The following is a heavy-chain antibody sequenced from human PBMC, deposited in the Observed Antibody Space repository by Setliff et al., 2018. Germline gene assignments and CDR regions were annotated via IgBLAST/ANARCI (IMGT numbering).Heavy chain of an antibody. CDR2: IYPGDSDT. J-gene: IGHJ5*02. CDR1: GYSFTSYW. V-gene: IGHV5-51*01. CDR3: ARQYYNFWSGYSPKKGWFDP. Sequence: GESLKISCKGSGYSFTSYWIAWVRQMPGKGLEWMGIIYPGDSDTRYSPSFEGQVTISADKSISTAYLQWSSLKASDTAMYYCARQYYNFWSGYSPKKGWFDPWGQGTLVTVSS. D-gene: IGHD3-3*01.